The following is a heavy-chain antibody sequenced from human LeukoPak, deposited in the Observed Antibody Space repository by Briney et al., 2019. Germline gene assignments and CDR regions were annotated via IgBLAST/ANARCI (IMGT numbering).Heavy chain of an antibody. CDR3: ARGWFGELLYGY. CDR1: GYTFTSYA. D-gene: IGHD3-10*01. J-gene: IGHJ4*02. V-gene: IGHV1-3*01. Sequence: ASVKVSCKASGYTFTSYAMHWVRQAPGQRLEWMGWINAGNGNTKYSQKFQGRVTITRDTSASTAYMELSSLRSEDTAVYYCARGWFGELLYGYWGQGTLVTVSS. CDR2: INAGNGNT.